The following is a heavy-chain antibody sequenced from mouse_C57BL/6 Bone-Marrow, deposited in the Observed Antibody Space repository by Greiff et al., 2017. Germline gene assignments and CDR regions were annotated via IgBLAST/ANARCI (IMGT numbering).Heavy chain of an antibody. J-gene: IGHJ2*01. V-gene: IGHV5-6*01. CDR1: GFTFSSYG. CDR3: ARHEPYYYGSSLYYFDY. CDR2: ISSGGSYT. Sequence: EVKVVESGGDLVKPGGSLKLSCAASGFTFSSYGMSWVRQTPDKRLEWVATISSGGSYTYYPDSVKGPFTISRDNAKNTLYLQMSSLKSEDTAMYYCARHEPYYYGSSLYYFDYWGQGTTLTVSS. D-gene: IGHD1-1*01.